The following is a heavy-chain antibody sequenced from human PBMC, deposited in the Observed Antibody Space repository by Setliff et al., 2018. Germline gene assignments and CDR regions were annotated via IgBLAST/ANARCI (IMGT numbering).Heavy chain of an antibody. Sequence: SETLSLTCTVSGGSISSSSYYWGWIRQHPGKGLEWIGYIYYSGITTYNVSLKSRVSISVDTSKNQLSLTLSSVTAADTAVYYCVREGYSEYFQDWGRGTLVTVSS. J-gene: IGHJ1*01. CDR1: GGSISSSSYY. CDR2: IYYSGIT. V-gene: IGHV4-61*05. CDR3: VREGYSEYFQD. D-gene: IGHD1-1*01.